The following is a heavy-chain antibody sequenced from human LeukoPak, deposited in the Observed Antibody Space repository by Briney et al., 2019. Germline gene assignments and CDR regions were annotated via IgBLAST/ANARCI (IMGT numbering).Heavy chain of an antibody. CDR1: GGSISSYH. Sequence: PSETLSLTYTVSGGSISSYHWSWIRQPAGKGLEWIGHIYTSGNTDYNPSLKSRVTMSVDTSKNQFSLKLNSVTAADTAVYYCARVGDYALKDWGQGTLVTVSS. J-gene: IGHJ4*02. V-gene: IGHV4-4*07. D-gene: IGHD3-16*01. CDR3: ARVGDYALKD. CDR2: IYTSGNT.